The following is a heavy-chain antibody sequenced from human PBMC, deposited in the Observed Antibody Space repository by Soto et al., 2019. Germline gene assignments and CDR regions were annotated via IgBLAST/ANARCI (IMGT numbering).Heavy chain of an antibody. J-gene: IGHJ5*02. V-gene: IGHV3-30*18. CDR2: ISYDGRIY. D-gene: IGHD2-8*01. CDR3: AKAGGKVSTPFDP. Sequence: GRSLTLSCEASGFTVVYGLHWVGQAPGKELEWVALISYDGRIYYYAVSVKGRFTVSIDNSRNTMYLEMSSLRIEDTAVYYCAKAGGKVSTPFDPGGQGTLVTVSS. CDR1: GFTVVYG.